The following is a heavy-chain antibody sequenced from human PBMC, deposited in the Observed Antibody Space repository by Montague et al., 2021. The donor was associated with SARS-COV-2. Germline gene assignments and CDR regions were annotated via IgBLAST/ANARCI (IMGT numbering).Heavy chain of an antibody. CDR1: GGSFNSSDSY. D-gene: IGHD6-13*01. CDR3: VATYNGNWYYFDY. CDR2: LHYAGSA. V-gene: IGHV4-39*01. J-gene: IGHJ4*02. Sequence: SETLSLTCSVSGGSFNSSDSYWGWLRQAPGKGLEWIGDLHYAGSAYYNPSLRSRVTISADTSKNQLSLKLNSVTAADTAVYYCVATYNGNWYYFDYWGQGTLVTVSS.